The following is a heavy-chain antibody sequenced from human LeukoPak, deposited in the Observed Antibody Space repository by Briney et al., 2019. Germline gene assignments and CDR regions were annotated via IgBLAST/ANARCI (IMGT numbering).Heavy chain of an antibody. CDR2: ISSRGTTM. D-gene: IGHD5-12*01. CDR3: ARENVNGYHSFDF. V-gene: IGHV3-48*03. Sequence: GGSLRLSCEASGFSIKIYEINWVRQAPGKALEWVSYISSRGTTMYYAGSVKGRFTVSRDNAENSVYLQMNSVKAEDTAVYYCARENVNGYHSFDFWGQGTLVAVSS. CDR1: GFSIKIYE. J-gene: IGHJ4*02.